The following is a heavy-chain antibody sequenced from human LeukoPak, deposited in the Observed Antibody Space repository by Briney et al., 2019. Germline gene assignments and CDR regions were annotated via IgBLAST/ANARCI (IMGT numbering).Heavy chain of an antibody. V-gene: IGHV4-59*12. D-gene: IGHD5-12*01. CDR2: ILYSGST. J-gene: IGHJ6*02. CDR3: ARADSGWYYGMDV. CDR1: GGSISTYY. Sequence: SETLSLTCPVSGGSISTYYWSWIRQPPGKGLEWIGYILYSGSTNYNPSLKSRVAISVDTPKNQFSLKLSSVTAADTAVYYCARADSGWYYGMDVWGQGTTVTVSS.